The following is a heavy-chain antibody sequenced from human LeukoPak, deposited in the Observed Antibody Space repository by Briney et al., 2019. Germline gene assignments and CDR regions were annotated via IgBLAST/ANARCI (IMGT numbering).Heavy chain of an antibody. Sequence: GGSLRLSCAASGFIFKDYGMHWVRQAPGKGLEWVSFIRFDGSNKYYADSVKGRFTISRDNSGNTLYIQMNSLKAEDTAVYYCAKELELRTYYYYYMDVWGKGTTVTVSS. CDR1: GFIFKDYG. CDR2: IRFDGSNK. V-gene: IGHV3-30*02. D-gene: IGHD1-7*01. CDR3: AKELELRTYYYYYMDV. J-gene: IGHJ6*03.